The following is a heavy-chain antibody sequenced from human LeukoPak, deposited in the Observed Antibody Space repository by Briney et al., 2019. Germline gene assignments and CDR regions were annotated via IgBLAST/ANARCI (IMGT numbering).Heavy chain of an antibody. D-gene: IGHD6-19*01. V-gene: IGHV3-30*18. Sequence: GGSLRFSCAASGFTFSSYGMHWVRQAPGKGLEWVAVISYDGSNKYYADSVKGRFTISGDNSKNTLYLQMNSLRAEDTAVYYCAKDDSSGPFDYWGQGTLVTVSS. J-gene: IGHJ4*02. CDR2: ISYDGSNK. CDR1: GFTFSSYG. CDR3: AKDDSSGPFDY.